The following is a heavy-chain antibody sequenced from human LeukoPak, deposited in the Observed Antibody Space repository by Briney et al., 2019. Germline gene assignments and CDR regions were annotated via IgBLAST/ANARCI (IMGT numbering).Heavy chain of an antibody. CDR3: ARGSSDWYADY. D-gene: IGHD6-19*01. V-gene: IGHV4-59*01. CDR1: GGSISSYY. Sequence: SETLSLTCTVSGGSISSYYWSWIRQPPGKGLEWIGYIYYSGNTKYNPSLKSRVTISVDTSKKQFSLKVSSVTAADTAVYYCARGSSDWYADYRGQGTLVTVSS. CDR2: IYYSGNT. J-gene: IGHJ4*02.